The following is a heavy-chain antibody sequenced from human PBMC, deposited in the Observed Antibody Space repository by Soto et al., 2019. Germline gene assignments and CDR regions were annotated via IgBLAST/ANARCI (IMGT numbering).Heavy chain of an antibody. CDR2: IKHDGSET. J-gene: IGHJ1*01. Sequence: EMQLVESGGGLVQPGGSLSLSCAASGFIFSGYWMSWVRQAPGKGLQWVANIKHDGSETSYVDSVKGRFTISRDNAKNSLYLQLNSLRVEDTGVYYCARGFIWGQGTLVTVSS. V-gene: IGHV3-7*04. CDR1: GFIFSGYW. CDR3: ARGFI.